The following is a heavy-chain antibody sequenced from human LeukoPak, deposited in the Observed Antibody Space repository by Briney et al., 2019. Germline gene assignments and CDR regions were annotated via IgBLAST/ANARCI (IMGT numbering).Heavy chain of an antibody. CDR3: ARKGRSWFNDFDY. Sequence: PGRSLRPSRSASGFSFSDYYIGSIRPAPRNGLGWGSYISGGSSNTNYADSVRGRFTASRDNAKNSLYLQMNSLRAEDTAVYYCARKGRSWFNDFDYWGQGTPVTVSS. D-gene: IGHD6-13*01. V-gene: IGHV3-11*06. CDR2: ISGGSSNT. J-gene: IGHJ4*02. CDR1: GFSFSDYY.